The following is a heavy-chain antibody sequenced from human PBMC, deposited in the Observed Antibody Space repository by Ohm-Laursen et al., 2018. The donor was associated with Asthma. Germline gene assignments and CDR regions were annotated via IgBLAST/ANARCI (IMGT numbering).Heavy chain of an antibody. CDR1: GFTFSSYW. D-gene: IGHD2-15*01. CDR2: LNTDGSGT. Sequence: GSLRLSCTAPGFTFSSYWMHWVRQAPGKGPVWVSRLNTDGSGTWYADSVKGRFTISRDNSKNTLYLQMNSLRAEDTAVYYCARDQYCSGGSCYSGIGLDYYYGMDVWGQGTTVTVSS. CDR3: ARDQYCSGGSCYSGIGLDYYYGMDV. J-gene: IGHJ6*02. V-gene: IGHV3-74*01.